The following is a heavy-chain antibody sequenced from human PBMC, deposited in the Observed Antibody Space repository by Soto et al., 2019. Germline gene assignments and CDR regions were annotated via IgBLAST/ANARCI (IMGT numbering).Heavy chain of an antibody. CDR2: ISYDGNNK. Sequence: QVQLVESGGGVVQPGNSLRLSCAGSGFPFSAEAMHWVRQAPGKGLEWVAAISYDGNNKNHADSVKGRFTVSRDKSKNTLYLQIDSMRPEDTAVYYCARDYSSGWCLDYWGQGSLVTVSS. J-gene: IGHJ4*02. D-gene: IGHD6-13*01. CDR3: ARDYSSGWCLDY. V-gene: IGHV3-30-3*01. CDR1: GFPFSAEA.